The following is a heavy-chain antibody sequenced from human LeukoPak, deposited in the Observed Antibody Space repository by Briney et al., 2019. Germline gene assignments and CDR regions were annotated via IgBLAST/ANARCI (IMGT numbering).Heavy chain of an antibody. CDR3: ARDRFFDWNDSDAFDI. CDR1: GGSISSYY. Sequence: SETLSLTCTVSGGSISSYYWSWIRQPPGKGLEWIGYIYYSGSTNYNPSLNSRVTTSVDTSKNQLSPKLSSVTAADTAVYYCARDRFFDWNDSDAFDIWGQGTMVTVSS. V-gene: IGHV4-59*01. J-gene: IGHJ3*02. D-gene: IGHD1-1*01. CDR2: IYYSGST.